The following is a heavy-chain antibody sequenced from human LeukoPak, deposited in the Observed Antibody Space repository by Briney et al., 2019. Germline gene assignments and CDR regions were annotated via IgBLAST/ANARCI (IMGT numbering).Heavy chain of an antibody. CDR2: IYYSGST. CDR1: GGSISSSSHS. Sequence: SETLSLTCSVSGGSISSSSHSWGWIRQSPGKGLEWIGSIYYSGSTFYNPSLKSRVTISVDRSKNQFSLKLSSVTAADTAVFYCARMDYYDSSGYTYFDYWGQGTLVTVSS. D-gene: IGHD3-22*01. J-gene: IGHJ4*02. CDR3: ARMDYYDSSGYTYFDY. V-gene: IGHV4-39*07.